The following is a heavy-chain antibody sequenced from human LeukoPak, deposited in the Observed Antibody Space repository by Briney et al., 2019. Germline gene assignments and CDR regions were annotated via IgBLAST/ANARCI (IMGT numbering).Heavy chain of an antibody. D-gene: IGHD1-26*01. CDR1: GFTFSSYG. CDR3: AKAGAVWELRPYFDY. Sequence: TGGSPRLSCAASGFTFSSYGMHWVRQAPGKGLEWVAVISYDGSNKYYADSVKGRFTISRENSKNTLYLQMNSLRAEDTAVYYCAKAGAVWELRPYFDYWGQGTLVTVSS. J-gene: IGHJ4*02. V-gene: IGHV3-30*18. CDR2: ISYDGSNK.